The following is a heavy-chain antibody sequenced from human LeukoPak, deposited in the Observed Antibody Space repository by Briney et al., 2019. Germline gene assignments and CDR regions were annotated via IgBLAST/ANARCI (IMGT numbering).Heavy chain of an antibody. J-gene: IGHJ4*02. CDR1: GFTFSSYG. D-gene: IGHD3-3*01. CDR2: IRHGGSNK. Sequence: GGSLRLSCAASGFTFSSYGMHWVRQAPGKGLEWVAFIRHGGSNKYYADSVKGRFTISRDNSKDTLYLQMNSLRAEDTAVYYCAKEANMYYDFWSGYSPYYFDYWGQGTLVTVSS. V-gene: IGHV3-30*02. CDR3: AKEANMYYDFWSGYSPYYFDY.